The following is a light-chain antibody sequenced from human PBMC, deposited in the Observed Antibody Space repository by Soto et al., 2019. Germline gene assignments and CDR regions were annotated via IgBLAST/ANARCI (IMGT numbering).Light chain of an antibody. J-gene: IGLJ2*01. V-gene: IGLV2-14*01. CDR1: YSDVGGYNY. CDR2: EVS. Sequence: QSALTQPASVSGSPGQSITISCTGTYSDVGGYNYVSWYQQHPGKAPELMIYEVSNRPSGVSNRFSGSKSGNTASLTISGLQAADEADYYCISYRATHTLVFGGGTQLTVL. CDR3: ISYRATHTLV.